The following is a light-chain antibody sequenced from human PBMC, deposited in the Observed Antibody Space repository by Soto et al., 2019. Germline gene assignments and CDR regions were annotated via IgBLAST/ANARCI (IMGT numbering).Light chain of an antibody. CDR3: QQYGGSPLVT. CDR2: SAS. Sequence: EVGLTQSRGTLSLSPGERATRACRASQSVLNNNVAWYQQRPGQSPRLLIYSASTRATGVPDRFSASGSGTDFTLTISSLEPEDFAVYYCQQYGGSPLVTFGGGTKVEIK. J-gene: IGKJ4*01. CDR1: QSVLNNN. V-gene: IGKV3-20*01.